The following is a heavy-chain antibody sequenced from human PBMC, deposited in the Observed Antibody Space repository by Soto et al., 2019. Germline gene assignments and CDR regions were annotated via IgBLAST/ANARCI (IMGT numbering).Heavy chain of an antibody. V-gene: IGHV4-4*02. D-gene: IGHD5-12*01. CDR2: VYHSGAT. J-gene: IGHJ5*02. CDR1: NGSISSNNW. CDR3: ARILPVVAPITSCFDP. Sequence: QVQLQESGPGLVKPSGTLSLTCAVSNGSISSNNWWSWVRLPPKKGLEWIGEVYHSGATNYNPSLKSRVTISIDNSRNHFSLRLTSVTAADTAVYYCARILPVVAPITSCFDPWGQGILVTVSS.